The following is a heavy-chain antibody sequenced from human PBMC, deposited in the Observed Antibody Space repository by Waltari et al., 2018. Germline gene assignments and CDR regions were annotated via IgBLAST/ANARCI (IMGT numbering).Heavy chain of an antibody. Sequence: QVQLQESGPGLVKPSETLSLTCAVSGYSIRSGYYWGWLRQPPWKGLEWIGSIYHSGSTYYNPSLKSRVTISVDTSKNQFSLKLSSVTAADTAVYYCARDHFWSGAGGFDPWGQGTLVSVSS. D-gene: IGHD3-3*01. CDR3: ARDHFWSGAGGFDP. CDR1: GYSIRSGYY. V-gene: IGHV4-38-2*02. J-gene: IGHJ5*02. CDR2: IYHSGST.